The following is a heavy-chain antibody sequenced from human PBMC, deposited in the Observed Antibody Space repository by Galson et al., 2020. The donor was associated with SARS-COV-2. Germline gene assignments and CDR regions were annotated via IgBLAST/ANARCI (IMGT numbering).Heavy chain of an antibody. V-gene: IGHV4-34*01. D-gene: IGHD3-10*01. Sequence: SETLSLTCAVYGGSFSGYYWSWIRQPPGKGLEWIGEINHSGSTNYNPSLKSRVTISVDTSKNQFSLKLSSVTAADTAVYYCASVGRSGHYYYYYMDVWGKGTTVTVSS. J-gene: IGHJ6*03. CDR1: GGSFSGYY. CDR3: ASVGRSGHYYYYYMDV. CDR2: INHSGST.